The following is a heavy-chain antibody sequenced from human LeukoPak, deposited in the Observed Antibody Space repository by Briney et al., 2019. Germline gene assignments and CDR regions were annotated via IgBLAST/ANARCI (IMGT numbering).Heavy chain of an antibody. CDR1: GFTFRDYA. CDR3: AKAGEGPGSRPYYYYMDV. J-gene: IGHJ6*03. CDR2: LSPYESQK. D-gene: IGHD3-10*01. V-gene: IGHV3-30-3*01. Sequence: GGSLRLSCAASGFTFRDYAFHWVRNSPDRGREWVAVLSPYESQKWYADSVKGRFTISRDDSKNTLYLQMNSLRAEDTAVYYCAKAGEGPGSRPYYYYMDVRGKGTTVTVSS.